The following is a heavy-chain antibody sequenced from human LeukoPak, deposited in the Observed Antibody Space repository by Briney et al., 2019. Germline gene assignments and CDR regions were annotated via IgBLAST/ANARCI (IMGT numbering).Heavy chain of an antibody. CDR2: MNPNSGNT. V-gene: IGHV1-8*01. CDR3: ARAPRGIFGVVGIGRNWFDP. CDR1: GYTFTSYD. D-gene: IGHD3-3*01. J-gene: IGHJ5*02. Sequence: ASVKVSCKASGYTFTSYDINWVRQATGQGLEWLGWMNPNSGNTGYAQKFQGRVTMTRNTAISTAYMELSSLRSEDTAVYYCARAPRGIFGVVGIGRNWFDPWGQGTLVTVSS.